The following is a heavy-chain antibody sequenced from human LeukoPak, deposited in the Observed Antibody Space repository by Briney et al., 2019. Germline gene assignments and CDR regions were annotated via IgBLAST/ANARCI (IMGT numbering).Heavy chain of an antibody. CDR3: TSHAAFDP. CDR2: IKSKNVGGTT. CDR1: GFTFNNAW. J-gene: IGHJ5*02. Sequence: GGSLRLSCAASGFTFNNAWMNWVRQAPGKGLEWVGRIKSKNVGGTTDYAAPVKGRFTISRDDSKDMVYLQMNSLKIEDTAVYYCTSHAAFDPWGQGTLVTVSS. V-gene: IGHV3-15*01.